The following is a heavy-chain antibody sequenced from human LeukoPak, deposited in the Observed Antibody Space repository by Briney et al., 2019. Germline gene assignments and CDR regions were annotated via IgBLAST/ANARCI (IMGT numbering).Heavy chain of an antibody. J-gene: IGHJ6*03. Sequence: GGSLRLSCAASGFTFSSYWMSWVRQAPGKGLEWVANIKQDGSEKYYVDSVKGRFTISRDHAKNSLYLQMNSVRAEDTAVYYCAREGYQQPPYYYYYMDVWGKGTTVTVSS. V-gene: IGHV3-7*01. CDR2: IKQDGSEK. CDR1: GFTFSSYW. CDR3: AREGYQQPPYYYYYMDV. D-gene: IGHD2-2*01.